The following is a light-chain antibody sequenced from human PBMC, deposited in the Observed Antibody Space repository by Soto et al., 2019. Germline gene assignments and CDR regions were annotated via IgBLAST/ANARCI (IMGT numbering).Light chain of an antibody. CDR3: CSYAGSGTLV. V-gene: IGLV2-23*02. CDR2: EVI. J-gene: IGLJ3*02. CDR1: SSDVGSYDL. Sequence: QSVLTQPASVSGSPGQSITISCTGTSSDVGSYDLVSWYQQYPGKAPKVMIFEVIKRPSGVSNRFSGSKSGNTASLTISGLQAEDEAHYYCCSYAGSGTLVFGGGTKVTVL.